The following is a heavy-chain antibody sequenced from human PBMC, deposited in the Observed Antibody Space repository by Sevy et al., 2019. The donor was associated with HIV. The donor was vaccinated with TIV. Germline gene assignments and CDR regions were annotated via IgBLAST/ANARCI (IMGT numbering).Heavy chain of an antibody. CDR1: GYTFTSYG. Sequence: ASVKVSCKASGYTFTSYGISWVRQAPGQGLEWMGGIIPIFGTANYAQKFQGRVTITADESTSTAYMELSSLRSEDTAVYYCATKAVSIAVAELDYWGQGTLVTVSS. D-gene: IGHD6-19*01. CDR2: IIPIFGTA. J-gene: IGHJ4*02. CDR3: ATKAVSIAVAELDY. V-gene: IGHV1-69*13.